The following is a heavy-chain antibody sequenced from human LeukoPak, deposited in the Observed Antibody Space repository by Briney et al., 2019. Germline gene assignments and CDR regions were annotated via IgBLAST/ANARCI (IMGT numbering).Heavy chain of an antibody. CDR2: IHYSGNT. Sequence: SQTLSLTCTVSGGSISSGACYWSWIRQHPGKGLEWIGYIHYSGNTYYNPTLKSRVTISVDTSKSQFSLKLNSVTAADTAVYYCVREYCSSSNCNPPDYWGQGTLVTVSS. J-gene: IGHJ4*02. CDR3: VREYCSSSNCNPPDY. CDR1: GGSISSGACY. V-gene: IGHV4-31*03. D-gene: IGHD2-2*01.